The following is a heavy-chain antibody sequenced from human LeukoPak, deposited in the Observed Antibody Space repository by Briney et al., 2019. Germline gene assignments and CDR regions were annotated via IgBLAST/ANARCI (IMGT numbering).Heavy chain of an antibody. CDR2: INPNSGGT. V-gene: IGHV1-2*02. J-gene: IGHJ4*02. D-gene: IGHD3-22*01. Sequence: GASVKVSCKASGYTFIDYYMHWVRQAPEQGLEWMGWINPNSGGTNFAQNFQGRVTMTRDTSISTAYMELSRLRSDDTAMYYCARDHLRGFYSIGYWGQGTLVTVSS. CDR1: GYTFIDYY. CDR3: ARDHLRGFYSIGY.